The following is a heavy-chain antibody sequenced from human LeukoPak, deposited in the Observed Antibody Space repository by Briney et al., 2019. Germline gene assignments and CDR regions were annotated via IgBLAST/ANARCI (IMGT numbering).Heavy chain of an antibody. Sequence: SETLSLTCTVSGGSISSSSYYWGWIRQPPGKGLEWIGSIYYSGSTYYNPSLKSRVTISVDTSKNQFSLKLSSVTAADTAVYYCARRWYDSSGYYFDYWGQGTLVTVSS. J-gene: IGHJ4*02. V-gene: IGHV4-39*01. CDR1: GGSISSSSYY. CDR3: ARRWYDSSGYYFDY. D-gene: IGHD3-22*01. CDR2: IYYSGST.